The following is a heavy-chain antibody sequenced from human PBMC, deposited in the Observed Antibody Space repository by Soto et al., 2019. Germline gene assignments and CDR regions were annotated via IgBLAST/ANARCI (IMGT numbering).Heavy chain of an antibody. J-gene: IGHJ4*02. CDR2: ISYDGSNT. D-gene: IGHD3-10*01. CDR3: VGGQYYFDY. CDR1: GFPFTTYG. V-gene: IGHV3-30*03. Sequence: QVQLVESGGGVVQPGKSLRLSCAASGFPFTTYGMHWVREGPAKGLEWVAVISYDGSNTYYADSVKGRFTISRDNSKNTLYLQMNSLRPKDTALYYCVGGQYYFDYRGQGTLVTVSS.